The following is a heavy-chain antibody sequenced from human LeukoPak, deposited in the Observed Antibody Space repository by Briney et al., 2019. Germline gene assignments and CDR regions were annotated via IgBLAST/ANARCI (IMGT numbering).Heavy chain of an antibody. CDR3: ARGDIAPNAGSLSAPAVL. Sequence: ASVKVSCKASGGTFSSYAISWVRQAPGQGLEWMGWINPNSGGTNYAQKFQGRVTMTRDTSISTAYMELSRLRSDDTAVYYCARGDIAPNAGSLSAPAVLWGQGTLVTVSS. J-gene: IGHJ4*02. CDR1: GGTFSSYA. CDR2: INPNSGGT. V-gene: IGHV1-2*02. D-gene: IGHD5-12*01.